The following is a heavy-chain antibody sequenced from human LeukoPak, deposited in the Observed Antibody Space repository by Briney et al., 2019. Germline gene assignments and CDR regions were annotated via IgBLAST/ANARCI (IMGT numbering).Heavy chain of an antibody. J-gene: IGHJ4*02. CDR3: ARAVITFGAAVAKGFDC. Sequence: SETLSLTCTVSGGSFSTYYWSWIRQPPGKGLEWIGYTYYSGSTDYNPSLKSRVTMSLDTSKNQFSLNLSSVTAAGTAVYYCARAVITFGAAVAKGFDCWGQGTLVTVSS. V-gene: IGHV4-59*01. CDR2: TYYSGST. CDR1: GGSFSTYY. D-gene: IGHD3-16*01.